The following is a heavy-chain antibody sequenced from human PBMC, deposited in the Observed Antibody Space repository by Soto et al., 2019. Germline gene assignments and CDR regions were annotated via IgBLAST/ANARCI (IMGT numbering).Heavy chain of an antibody. CDR3: ARDLPVVPAANNWFDP. CDR2: ISSSGSTI. D-gene: IGHD2-2*01. CDR1: GFTFSDYY. J-gene: IGHJ5*02. Sequence: GGSLRLSCAASGFTFSDYYMSWIRQAPGKGLEWVSYISSSGSTIYYADSVKGRFTISRDNAKNSLYLQMNSLRAEDTAVYYCARDLPVVPAANNWFDPWGQGTLVTVSS. V-gene: IGHV3-11*01.